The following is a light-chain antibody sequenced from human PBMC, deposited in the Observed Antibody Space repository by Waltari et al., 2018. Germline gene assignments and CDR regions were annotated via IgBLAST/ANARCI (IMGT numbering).Light chain of an antibody. CDR2: DAS. V-gene: IGKV3-11*01. Sequence: EIVLTQSPAPLSLSPGERATLSCRASQSVSSNLGWYQQKPGLAPRLLIFDASNRATGIPARFSGSGSGTDFTLTISSLEPEDFAVYYCQQRGSWPRTFGQGTKLEIK. J-gene: IGKJ2*01. CDR1: QSVSSN. CDR3: QQRGSWPRT.